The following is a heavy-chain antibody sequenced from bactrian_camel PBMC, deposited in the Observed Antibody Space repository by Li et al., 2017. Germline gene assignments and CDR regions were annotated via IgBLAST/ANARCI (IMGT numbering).Heavy chain of an antibody. CDR1: NRPYCIT. J-gene: IGHJ4*01. CDR2: VDSEGNT. D-gene: IGHD4*01. V-gene: IGHV3S53*01. Sequence: QVQLVESGGGLAQAGGSLRLSCTASNRPYCITWFRQAPGEEREGVAAVDSEGNTSYVESVKGRFTISQDKDKNTVYLEMNNLKPEDTAMYYCAARVGLRVCSLATMEQIEYRYWGQGTQVTVS. CDR3: AARVGLRVCSLATMEQIEYRY.